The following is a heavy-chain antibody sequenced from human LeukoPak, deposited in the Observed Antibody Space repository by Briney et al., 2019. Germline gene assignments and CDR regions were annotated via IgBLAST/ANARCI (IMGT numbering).Heavy chain of an antibody. CDR1: GFTFSSYW. CDR3: TRNFDYGDYL. CDR2: INPDGSVT. J-gene: IGHJ5*02. D-gene: IGHD4-17*01. Sequence: QPGGSLSLSCVASGFTFSSYWMHWVRQAPGKGLVWVSRINPDGSVTVYADSVKGRFTVSRDNAKNTLYLQMNSLRAEDTAIYYCTRNFDYGDYLWGQGTLVTVSS. V-gene: IGHV3-74*01.